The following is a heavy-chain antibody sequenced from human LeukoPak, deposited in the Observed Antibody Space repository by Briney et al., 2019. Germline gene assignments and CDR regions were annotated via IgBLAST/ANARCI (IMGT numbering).Heavy chain of an antibody. CDR2: ISGSGGST. D-gene: IGHD5-18*01. Sequence: QPGGSLRLSCAASGFTFSSYAMSRVRQAPGKGLEWVSAISGSGGSTYYAGSVKGRFTISRDNSKNTLYLQMNSLRAEDTAVYYCAKLTSYSYGYTDYWGQGTLVTVSS. CDR1: GFTFSSYA. V-gene: IGHV3-23*01. J-gene: IGHJ4*02. CDR3: AKLTSYSYGYTDY.